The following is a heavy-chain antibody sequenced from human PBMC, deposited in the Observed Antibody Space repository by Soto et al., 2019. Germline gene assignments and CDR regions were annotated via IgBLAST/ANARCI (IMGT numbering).Heavy chain of an antibody. D-gene: IGHD3-16*02. V-gene: IGHV3-48*03. CDR1: GFTFGIYE. J-gene: IGHJ5*02. Sequence: GSLRLSCAASGFTFGIYEMNWVRQAPGKGLEWVSYISSSGSTIYYADSVKGRFTISRDNAKNSLYLQMNSLRAEDTAVYYCASSTNDYVWGSYRSRWFDPWGQGTLVTVSS. CDR2: ISSSGSTI. CDR3: ASSTNDYVWGSYRSRWFDP.